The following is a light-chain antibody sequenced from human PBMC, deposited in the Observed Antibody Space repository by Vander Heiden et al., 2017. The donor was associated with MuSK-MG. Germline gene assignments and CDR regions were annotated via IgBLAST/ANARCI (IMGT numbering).Light chain of an antibody. Sequence: QSALTQPASLCRPPGQSTTISCTGTSSDVGGHNYVSWYQQPPGNAPKLMIYEVSNRPSGVSNRFSGSKSGNTASLTISGLQAEDEADYYCSSYTSSSTLYVFGTGTKVTVL. CDR1: SSDVGGHNY. V-gene: IGLV2-14*01. CDR2: EVS. J-gene: IGLJ1*01. CDR3: SSYTSSSTLYV.